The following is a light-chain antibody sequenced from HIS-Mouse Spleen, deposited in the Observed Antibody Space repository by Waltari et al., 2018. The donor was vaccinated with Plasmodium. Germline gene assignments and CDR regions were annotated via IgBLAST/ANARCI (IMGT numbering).Light chain of an antibody. J-gene: IGKJ2*01. CDR2: AAS. Sequence: VTITCRASQGISSYLAWYHQKPGKAPKLLIYAASTLQSGVPSRFSGSGSGTEFTLTISSLQPEDFATYYCQQLNSYPYTFGQGTKLEIK. CDR3: QQLNSYPYT. CDR1: QGISSY. V-gene: IGKV1-9*01.